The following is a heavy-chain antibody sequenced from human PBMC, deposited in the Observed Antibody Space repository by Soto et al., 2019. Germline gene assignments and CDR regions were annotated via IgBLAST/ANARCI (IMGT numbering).Heavy chain of an antibody. CDR1: GGSFSGYY. D-gene: IGHD3-10*01. CDR2: INHSGST. CDR3: ARRNGSGRNWFDP. V-gene: IGHV4-34*01. Sequence: PSETLSLTCAVYGGSFSGYYWSWIRQPPGKGLEWIGEINHSGSTNYNPSLKSRVTISVDTSKNQFSLKLSSVTAADTAVYYCARRNGSGRNWFDPWGQGTLVTVS. J-gene: IGHJ5*02.